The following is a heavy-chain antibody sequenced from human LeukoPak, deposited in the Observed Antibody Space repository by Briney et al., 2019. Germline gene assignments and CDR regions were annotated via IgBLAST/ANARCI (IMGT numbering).Heavy chain of an antibody. CDR1: GFTFSSYA. D-gene: IGHD3-10*01. Sequence: PGRSLRLSCAASGFTFSSYAMHWVRQAPGKGLEWVAVISYDGSNKYYADSVKGRFTISRDNSKNTLYLQMNSLRAEDTAVYYCARLFFPATGALGDYWGQGTLVTVSS. V-gene: IGHV3-30-3*01. CDR3: ARLFFPATGALGDY. CDR2: ISYDGSNK. J-gene: IGHJ4*02.